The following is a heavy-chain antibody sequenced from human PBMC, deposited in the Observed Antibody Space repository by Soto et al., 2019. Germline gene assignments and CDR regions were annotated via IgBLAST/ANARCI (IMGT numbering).Heavy chain of an antibody. CDR2: ISYDGSNK. V-gene: IGHV3-30-3*01. J-gene: IGHJ4*01. D-gene: IGHD6-19*01. CDR3: PRDGPPDGCRRSFDY. Sequence: GGSLRLSCAASGFTFSSYAMHWVRQAPGKGLEWVAVISYDGSNKYYADSVKGRFTISRDNSKNTLYLQMNSLRAEDTAVYYCPRDGPPDGCRRSFDYWGHGTLVTVSS. CDR1: GFTFSSYA.